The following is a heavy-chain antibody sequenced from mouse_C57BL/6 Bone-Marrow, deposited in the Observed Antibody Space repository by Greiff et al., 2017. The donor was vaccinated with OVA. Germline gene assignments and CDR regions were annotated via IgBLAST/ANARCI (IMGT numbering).Heavy chain of an antibody. CDR3: ARGGWGAWFAY. CDR2: IDPSDSYT. CDR1: GYTFTSYW. Sequence: QVQLQQPGAELVMPGASVKLSCKASGYTFTSYWMHWVKQRPGQGLEWIGEIDPSDSYTNYNQKFKGKSTLTVDKSSSTAYRQLSSLTSEDSAVYYCARGGWGAWFAYWGQGTLVTVSA. J-gene: IGHJ3*01. V-gene: IGHV1-69*01. D-gene: IGHD2-3*01.